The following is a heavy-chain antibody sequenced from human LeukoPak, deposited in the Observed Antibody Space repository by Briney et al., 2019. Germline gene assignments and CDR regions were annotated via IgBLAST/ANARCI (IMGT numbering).Heavy chain of an antibody. D-gene: IGHD5-24*01. CDR3: AKREMTTILAPHLDY. CDR2: ISGSGGST. J-gene: IGHJ4*02. V-gene: IGHV3-23*01. Sequence: GGSLKPPRATPGIPFSNQANSLVRPAPRQGVEWVSGISGSGGSTYYADSVKGRFTISRDNSKNTLYLQMNSLRAEDTAVYYCAKREMTTILAPHLDYWGRGTLVTVSS. CDR1: GIPFSNQA.